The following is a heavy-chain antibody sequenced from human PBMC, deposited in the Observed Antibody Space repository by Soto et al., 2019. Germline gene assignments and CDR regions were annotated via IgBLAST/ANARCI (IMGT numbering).Heavy chain of an antibody. J-gene: IGHJ5*02. V-gene: IGHV1-69*04. CDR1: GGTFSSYT. CDR2: IIPILGIA. Sequence: SVKVSCKASGGTFSSYTISWVRQAPGQGLEWMGRIIPILGIANYAQKFQGRVTITADKSTSTAYMELSSLRSEDTAVYYCARDAGSSWYSAWFDPWGQGTLVTVSS. D-gene: IGHD6-13*01. CDR3: ARDAGSSWYSAWFDP.